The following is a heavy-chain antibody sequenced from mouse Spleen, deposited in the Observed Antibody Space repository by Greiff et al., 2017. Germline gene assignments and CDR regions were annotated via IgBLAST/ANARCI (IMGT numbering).Heavy chain of an antibody. Sequence: QVQLQQPGAELVKPGASVKLSCKASGYTFTSYWMHWVKQRPGQGLEWMGDINPSNGRTNNNEKFKSKATLTVDKSSSTAYMQLSSLTSEDAAVYYCARKDYGVAYWGQGTLVTVSA. CDR2: INPSNGRT. D-gene: IGHD1-1*01. V-gene: IGHV1S81*02. J-gene: IGHJ3*01. CDR3: ARKDYGVAY. CDR1: GYTFTSYW.